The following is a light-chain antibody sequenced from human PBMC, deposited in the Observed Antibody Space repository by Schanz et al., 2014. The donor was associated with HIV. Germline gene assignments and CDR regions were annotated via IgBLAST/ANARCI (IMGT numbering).Light chain of an antibody. V-gene: IGKV3-15*01. CDR2: DTN. J-gene: IGKJ5*01. CDR3: QQYKIWPIT. CDR1: QSISRY. Sequence: EIVMTQSPAILSVSPGERVTLSCRARQSISRYLAWYQHKPGQAPRLLMYDTNTRATGIPARISGSGSGTEFPLTISRLQSEDFALYYCQQYKIWPITFGQGTRLEIK.